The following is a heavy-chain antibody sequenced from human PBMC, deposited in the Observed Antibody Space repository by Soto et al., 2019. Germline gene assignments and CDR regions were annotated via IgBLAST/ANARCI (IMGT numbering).Heavy chain of an antibody. CDR1: GASISSTYW. V-gene: IGHV4-4*02. Sequence: SETLSLSYFVSGASISSTYWWSWVRQTPGKRLEWIGQIYHTGTTSYNPSLKNRVTISLDKSNNQFSLRLTSMTAADTAVYYCATLPPRIVVVMTDLPTWGQGTLVTVSS. CDR3: ATLPPRIVVVMTDLPT. CDR2: IYHTGTT. D-gene: IGHD2-15*01. J-gene: IGHJ5*02.